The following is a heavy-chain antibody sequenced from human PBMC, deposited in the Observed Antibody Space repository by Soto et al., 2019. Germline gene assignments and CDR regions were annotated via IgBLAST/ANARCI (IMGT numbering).Heavy chain of an antibody. CDR3: TRSSSGWSFRF. J-gene: IGHJ4*02. D-gene: IGHD6-19*01. V-gene: IGHV3-49*03. Sequence: GGSLRLSCTASGFTFGDYAMSWFRQAPGKGLEWVGFIRSNAYGGTIEYAASVKGRFTISRDDSKSIAYLQMNSLKTEDTAVYYCTRSSSGWSFRFWGQGTLVTVSS. CDR2: IRSNAYGGTI. CDR1: GFTFGDYA.